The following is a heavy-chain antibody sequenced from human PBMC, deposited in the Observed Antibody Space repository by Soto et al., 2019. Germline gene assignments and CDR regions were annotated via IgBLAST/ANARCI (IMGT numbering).Heavy chain of an antibody. V-gene: IGHV3-13*01. CDR3: ARGSRGTVNRYYYMDV. Sequence: GGSLRLSCAASGFTFSSYDMHWVRQATGKGLEWVSAIGTAGDTYYPGSVKGRFTISRENAKNSLYLQMNSLRAGDTAVYYCARGSRGTVNRYYYMDVWGKGTTVTVSS. CDR2: IGTAGDT. J-gene: IGHJ6*03. D-gene: IGHD4-4*01. CDR1: GFTFSSYD.